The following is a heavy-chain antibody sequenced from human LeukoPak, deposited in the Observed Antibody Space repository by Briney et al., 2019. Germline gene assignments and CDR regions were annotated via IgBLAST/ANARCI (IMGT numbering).Heavy chain of an antibody. D-gene: IGHD3-10*01. CDR2: INPDGSGT. CDR1: GFTLSTYW. Sequence: PGGSLRLSCAASGFTLSTYWMHWVRQGRGEGGVWVSRINPDGSGTNHADSVKGRFTIFRDNARNTLYLQMNSLTAEDTAVYYCTRDSGSGSYSGYWGLGTLVTVSS. V-gene: IGHV3-74*01. J-gene: IGHJ4*02. CDR3: TRDSGSGSYSGY.